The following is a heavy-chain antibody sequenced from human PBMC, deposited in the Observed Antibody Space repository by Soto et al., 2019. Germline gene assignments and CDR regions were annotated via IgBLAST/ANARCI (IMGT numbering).Heavy chain of an antibody. CDR1: GGSISSSSYY. CDR3: ASRKTTVTDGDYFDY. J-gene: IGHJ4*02. D-gene: IGHD4-17*01. Sequence: SETLSLTCTVSGGSISSSSYYWGWIRQPPGKGLEWIGSIYYSGSTYYNPSLKSRVTISVDTSKNQFSLKLSSVTAADTAVYYCASRKTTVTDGDYFDYWGQGTLVTVSS. V-gene: IGHV4-39*01. CDR2: IYYSGST.